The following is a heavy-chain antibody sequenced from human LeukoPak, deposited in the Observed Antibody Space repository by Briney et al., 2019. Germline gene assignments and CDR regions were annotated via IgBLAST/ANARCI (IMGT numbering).Heavy chain of an antibody. Sequence: SETLSLTCAVYGGSFSGYYWSWIRQPPGKGLEWIGEINHSGSTNYNPSLKSRVTISVDTSKNQFSLKLSSVTAADTAVYYCARGGPSQYYYDNSGYYDYWGERTLVTVSS. J-gene: IGHJ4*02. V-gene: IGHV4-34*01. CDR1: GGSFSGYY. CDR3: ARGGPSQYYYDNSGYYDY. D-gene: IGHD3-22*01. CDR2: INHSGST.